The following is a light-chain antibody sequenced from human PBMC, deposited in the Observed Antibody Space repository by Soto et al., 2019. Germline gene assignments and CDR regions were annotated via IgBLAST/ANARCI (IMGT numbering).Light chain of an antibody. V-gene: IGLV2-14*01. CDR1: SSDVGGYDY. Sequence: QSVLTQPASVSGPPGQSIAISCSGTSSDVGGYDYVSWYQQHPGKAPKLMIYDVSNRPSGISTRFSASKSGNTASLTISGLQAEDEADYYCSSYTRSGSYVFGTGTKVTVL. CDR3: SSYTRSGSYV. CDR2: DVS. J-gene: IGLJ1*01.